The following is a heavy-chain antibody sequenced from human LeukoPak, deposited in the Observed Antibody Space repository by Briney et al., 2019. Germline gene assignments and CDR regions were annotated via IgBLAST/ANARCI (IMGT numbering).Heavy chain of an antibody. J-gene: IGHJ6*02. CDR1: GFTFRTYW. CDR2: INSDGSAT. V-gene: IGHV3-74*01. Sequence: GGSLRLSCAVSGFTFRTYWMHWVRQVPGKGLVWVSRINSDGSATIYADSVRGRFTISRDNAKNTLYLQMSGLRVDDTAVYHCASDSPYYGMDVWGQGTTVTVSS. CDR3: ASDSPYYGMDV.